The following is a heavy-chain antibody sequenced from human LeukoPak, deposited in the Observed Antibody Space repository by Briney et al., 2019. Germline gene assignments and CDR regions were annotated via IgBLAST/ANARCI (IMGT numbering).Heavy chain of an antibody. CDR1: GFTLSSYE. J-gene: IGHJ4*02. Sequence: PGGSLRLSCAASGFTLSSYEMHWVRQAPGKGLVWVSRINSDGSRTGYADSAKGRFTISRDNAKNTLYLQMNSLRTEDTAIYYCARELPREVTLDYWGQGTLVTVSS. V-gene: IGHV3-74*01. CDR3: ARELPREVTLDY. D-gene: IGHD2-21*02. CDR2: INSDGSRT.